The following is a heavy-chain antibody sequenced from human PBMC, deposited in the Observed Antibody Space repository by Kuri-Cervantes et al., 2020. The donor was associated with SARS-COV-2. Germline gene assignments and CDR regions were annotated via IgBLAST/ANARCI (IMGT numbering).Heavy chain of an antibody. D-gene: IGHD4-11*01. CDR3: ARALYSSYVYFDL. Sequence: ASVKVSCKASGYTFTSYDINWVRQATGQGLEWMGWMNPDSGNTGYAQKFQGRVTITRNTSISTAYMELSSLRPEDTAVYYCARALYSSYVYFDLWGRGTLVTVSS. V-gene: IGHV1-8*03. CDR2: MNPDSGNT. CDR1: GYTFTSYD. J-gene: IGHJ2*01.